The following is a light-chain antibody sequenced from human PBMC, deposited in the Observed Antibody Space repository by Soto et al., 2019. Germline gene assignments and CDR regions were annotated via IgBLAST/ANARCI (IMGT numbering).Light chain of an antibody. CDR1: QSVRSY. J-gene: IGKJ4*01. CDR3: QQRSNWPLT. V-gene: IGKV3-11*01. CDR2: DAS. Sequence: EIVLTQSTATLSLSPGERASLSCRASQSVRSYLAWYQQKPGQAPRLLIYDASTIATGIPARFSGGGSGTDFTLTISSLEPEEFAVYYCQQRSNWPLTFGGGTKVEIK.